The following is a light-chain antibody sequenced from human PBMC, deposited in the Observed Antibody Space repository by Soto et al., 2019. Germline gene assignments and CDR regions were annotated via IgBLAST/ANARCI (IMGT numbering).Light chain of an antibody. Sequence: AIQLTQSPSSLSASVGDRVTITCRASQDIRGALAWYQQNPGKAPKILIYDVSTLESGVPSRFSGSSSGTDFTLTISSLQPVDFATYYYQQFNSYPITFGQGTRLEIK. CDR3: QQFNSYPIT. V-gene: IGKV1-13*02. CDR1: QDIRGA. J-gene: IGKJ5*01. CDR2: DVS.